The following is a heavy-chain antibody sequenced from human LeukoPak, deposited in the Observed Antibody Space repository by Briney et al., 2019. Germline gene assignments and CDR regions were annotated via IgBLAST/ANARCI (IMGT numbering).Heavy chain of an antibody. J-gene: IGHJ4*02. CDR3: ARGSVLTGYSQ. D-gene: IGHD3-9*01. CDR2: INPNSGGT. V-gene: IGHV1-2*02. CDR1: GYTFSDYY. Sequence: ASVKVSCMASGYTFSDYYIHWVRQAPGQGLEWMAWINPNSGGTNYAQKFQGRVTMTRDTSITTAYMELSRLTSDDTAVYCCARGSVLTGYSQWGQGTLVTVTS.